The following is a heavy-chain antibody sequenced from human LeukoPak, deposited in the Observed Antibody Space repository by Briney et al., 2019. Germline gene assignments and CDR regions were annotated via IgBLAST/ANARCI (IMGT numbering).Heavy chain of an antibody. Sequence: ASVKVSCTASGYSFSDFYIHWLRQAPGQGLEWLGWINPNSGGTNFAQYFQGRVTMTRDMSTSTVYMELSSLRSEDTAVYYCARGLILFDYWGQGTLVTVSS. D-gene: IGHD3-9*01. CDR1: GYSFSDFY. V-gene: IGHV1-2*02. J-gene: IGHJ4*02. CDR2: INPNSGGT. CDR3: ARGLILFDY.